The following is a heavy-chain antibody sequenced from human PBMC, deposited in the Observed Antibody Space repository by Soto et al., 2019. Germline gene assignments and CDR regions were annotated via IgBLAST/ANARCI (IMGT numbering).Heavy chain of an antibody. CDR3: ARTYRDFYGLDV. D-gene: IGHD4-4*01. J-gene: IGHJ6*02. CDR2: ISAAGDP. V-gene: IGHV3-13*05. Sequence: EVQLVESGGGLVQPGGSLRLSCEASGFTFRNYDMHWVRQGTGKGLEWVSGISAAGDPDYADSVEGRFTISRENAQNSFFLQMNSLRVGDTAVYYCARTYRDFYGLDVWGQGTTVIVS. CDR1: GFTFRNYD.